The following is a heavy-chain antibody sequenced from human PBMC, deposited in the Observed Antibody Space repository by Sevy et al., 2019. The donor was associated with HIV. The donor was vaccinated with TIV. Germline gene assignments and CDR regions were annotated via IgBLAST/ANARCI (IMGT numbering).Heavy chain of an antibody. V-gene: IGHV4-34*01. J-gene: IGHJ4*02. CDR1: GGSFSGYY. D-gene: IGHD6-6*01. CDR2: VNHSGST. CDR3: ARHYDYSSSSAHFGF. Sequence: LSQLRDTLSLSCAVYGGSFSGYYWSWIRQPPGKGLEWIGEVNHSGSTNYNPALKSRVTISADTSMNQFSLKIDSVTAADTALYYCARHYDYSSSSAHFGFWGQGTLVTVSS.